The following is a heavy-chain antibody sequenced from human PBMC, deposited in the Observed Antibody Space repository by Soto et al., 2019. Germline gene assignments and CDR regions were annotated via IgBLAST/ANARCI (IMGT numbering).Heavy chain of an antibody. Sequence: EVQLVESGGGLIQPGGSLRLSCAASGFTFRTYTMSWVRQVPGKGLEWVSGIYGGGGGETFYADSVRGRFTISRDNSINTLYLQMNSLRAEDTAIYYCAKDRHPDGRWLFDHWGQGTLITVSS. V-gene: IGHV3-23*04. CDR1: GFTFRTYT. D-gene: IGHD2-8*01. J-gene: IGHJ4*02. CDR3: AKDRHPDGRWLFDH. CDR2: IYGGGGGET.